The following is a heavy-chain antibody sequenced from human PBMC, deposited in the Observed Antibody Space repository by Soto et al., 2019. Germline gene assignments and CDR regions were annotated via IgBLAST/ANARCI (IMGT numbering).Heavy chain of an antibody. CDR1: GFTLSSYA. CDR2: ISSSGSVI. V-gene: IGHV3-48*02. J-gene: IGHJ6*02. D-gene: IGHD6-19*01. Sequence: EVQLVESGGGLVQPGESLRVSCAASGFTLSSYAMTWVRQAPGKGLEWLSYISSSGSVINYADSVKGRFTVYRDYAKNSLSLQMNSLRDEDTAVYYCAIDGAVPGKRYFYGMDVWGQGTTVTVS. CDR3: AIDGAVPGKRYFYGMDV.